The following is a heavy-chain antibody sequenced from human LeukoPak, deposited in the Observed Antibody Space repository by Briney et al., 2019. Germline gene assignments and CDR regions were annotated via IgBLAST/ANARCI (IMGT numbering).Heavy chain of an antibody. CDR2: VNGNGGST. CDR1: GFSFSTYA. V-gene: IGHV3-23*01. CDR3: AKSLYGGCDY. D-gene: IGHD3-16*02. J-gene: IGHJ4*02. Sequence: GGSLRLSCAASGFSFSTYAMSWVRQAPGKGLEWVSGVNGNGGSTSYADSVKGRFAIFRDNSKNTVYLQMNSLRVEDTAVYYCAKSLYGGCDYWGQGTVVTVSS.